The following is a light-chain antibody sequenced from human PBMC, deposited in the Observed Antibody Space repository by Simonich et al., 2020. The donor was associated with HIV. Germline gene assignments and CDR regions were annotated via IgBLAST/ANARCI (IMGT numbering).Light chain of an antibody. CDR1: QTVASH. CDR2: GAS. J-gene: IGKJ3*01. V-gene: IGKV3D-15*01. CDR3: QQYNNWPSPFT. Sequence: EIVMTQSPATLSVSPGERATLSCRASQTVASHLAWYQQKPGQAPRLLIDGASSRATGIPDRFRGSGFGTEFTHTISSMQSEDFAVYYCQQYNNWPSPFTFGPGTKVDIK.